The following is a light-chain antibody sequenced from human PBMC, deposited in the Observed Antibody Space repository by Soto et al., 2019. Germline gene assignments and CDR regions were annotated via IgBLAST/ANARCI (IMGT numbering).Light chain of an antibody. CDR3: QQSYSTPWT. V-gene: IGKV1-39*01. J-gene: IGKJ1*01. CDR2: GAS. Sequence: DIQMTQSPSSLSASVGDRVTVTCRASQTISIYLNWYQQKPGKAPKLQIYGASSLQSGVPSRFSGSGSGTDFTLTISSLQHEDFATYYCQQSYSTPWTYGQGTKVEIK. CDR1: QTISIY.